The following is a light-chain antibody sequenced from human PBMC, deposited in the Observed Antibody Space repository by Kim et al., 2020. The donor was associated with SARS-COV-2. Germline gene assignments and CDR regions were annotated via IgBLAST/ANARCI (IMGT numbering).Light chain of an antibody. J-gene: IGKJ1*01. CDR3: HQYNNWPPWT. CDR2: GAT. Sequence: SPGERATLSCRASQSVSSHLAWYQQKPGQAPRLLIYGATTRATGIPARFSGSGSGTDFTLTITSLQSEDSAVYYCHQYNNWPPWTFAQGTKVEIK. CDR1: QSVSSH. V-gene: IGKV3-15*01.